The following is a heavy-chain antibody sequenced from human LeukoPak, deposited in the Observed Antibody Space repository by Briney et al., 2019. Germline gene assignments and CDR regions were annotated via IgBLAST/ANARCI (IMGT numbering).Heavy chain of an antibody. CDR3: ARDRRGSEDVFDI. Sequence: PGGSLRLSCAASGFTFSSYAMSWVRQAPGKGLEWVSAISGSGGSTYYADSVKGRFTISRDNSKNSLYLQMNSLRAEDTAVYYCARDRRGSEDVFDIWGQGTMVTVSS. CDR1: GFTFSSYA. V-gene: IGHV3-23*01. J-gene: IGHJ3*02. D-gene: IGHD3-16*01. CDR2: ISGSGGST.